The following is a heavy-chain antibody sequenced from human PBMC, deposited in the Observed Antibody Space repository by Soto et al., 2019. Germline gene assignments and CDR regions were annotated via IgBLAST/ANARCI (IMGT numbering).Heavy chain of an antibody. V-gene: IGHV3-48*02. CDR3: ARDGGYCISTSCLTLFDP. J-gene: IGHJ5*02. Sequence: LRLSCAASGFTFSSYSMNWVRQAPGKGLEWVSYISSSSSTIYYADSVKGRFTISRDNAKNSLYLQMNSLRDEDTAVYYCARDGGYCISTSCLTLFDPWGQGTLVTVSS. CDR1: GFTFSSYS. CDR2: ISSSSSTI. D-gene: IGHD2-2*01.